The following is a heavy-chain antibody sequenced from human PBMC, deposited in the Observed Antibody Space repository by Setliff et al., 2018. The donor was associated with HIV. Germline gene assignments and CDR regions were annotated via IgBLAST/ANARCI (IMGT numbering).Heavy chain of an antibody. CDR3: ARGPIYYDSSGGPFGYFDS. CDR1: GYTFTTYT. J-gene: IGHJ4*02. CDR2: INAGNGNT. Sequence: GASVKVSCKASGYTFTTYTIHWVRQAPGQRLEWMGWINAGNGNTKYSQKFRGRVTITRDISASTAYMELSSLRSEDTAVYFCARGPIYYDSSGGPFGYFDSWGQGTPVTVSS. D-gene: IGHD3-22*01. V-gene: IGHV1-3*01.